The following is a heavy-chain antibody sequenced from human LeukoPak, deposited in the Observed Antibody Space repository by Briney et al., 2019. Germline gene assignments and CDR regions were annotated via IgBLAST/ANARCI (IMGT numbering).Heavy chain of an antibody. J-gene: IGHJ5*01. CDR2: VYSSGST. D-gene: IGHD1-14*01. Sequence: SETLSLTCTVSGASISSYYWSWIRQPAGKGLEWIGRVYSSGSTNYNPSLKSRVTMSEDTSKNQFSLKLRSVTAADTVVYYCARDPDGYNWFDSWGQGTQVTVST. V-gene: IGHV4-4*07. CDR1: GASISSYY. CDR3: ARDPDGYNWFDS.